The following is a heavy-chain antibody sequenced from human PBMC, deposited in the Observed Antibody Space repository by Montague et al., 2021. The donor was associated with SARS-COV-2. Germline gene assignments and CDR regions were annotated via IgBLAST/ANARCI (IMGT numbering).Heavy chain of an antibody. CDR2: IYFSGST. Sequence: SETLSLTCTVSGGSISSSGYYWGWIRQPPGKGLEWIGSIYFSGSTYYNPSLKSRVSISVDTSKNQFSLMLSSVTSADTAVYYCARHRVGRLVVAVPNWFDHWGQGTLVTVSS. V-gene: IGHV4-39*01. CDR3: ARHRVGRLVVAVPNWFDH. CDR1: GGSISSSGYY. D-gene: IGHD2-15*01. J-gene: IGHJ5*02.